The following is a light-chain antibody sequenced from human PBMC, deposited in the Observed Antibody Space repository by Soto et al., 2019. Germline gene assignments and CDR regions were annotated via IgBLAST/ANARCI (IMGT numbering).Light chain of an antibody. CDR3: QQYYKWPPFT. CDR1: QRIDTS. J-gene: IGKJ3*01. V-gene: IGKV3-15*01. CDR2: NAA. Sequence: EIVMTQSPATLSVSPGERATLSCRASQRIDTSLAWYQQRPGQAPRLLLYNAATRATGIPARFSGRGFGTEVTLTISSLQSEDFAIYYGQQYYKWPPFTFGPGNKVDI.